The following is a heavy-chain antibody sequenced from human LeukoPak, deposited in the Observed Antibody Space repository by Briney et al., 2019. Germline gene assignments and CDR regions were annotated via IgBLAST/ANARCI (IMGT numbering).Heavy chain of an antibody. D-gene: IGHD3-10*01. CDR3: ATDPHDEQLYAFDI. J-gene: IGHJ3*02. V-gene: IGHV1-24*01. Sequence: GASVKVSCKVSGYTLTELSMHWVRQAPGKWLEWMGGFDPEDGETIYAQKFQGRVTMTEDTSTDTAYMELSSLRSEDTAVYYCATDPHDEQLYAFDIWGQGTMVTVSS. CDR2: FDPEDGET. CDR1: GYTLTELS.